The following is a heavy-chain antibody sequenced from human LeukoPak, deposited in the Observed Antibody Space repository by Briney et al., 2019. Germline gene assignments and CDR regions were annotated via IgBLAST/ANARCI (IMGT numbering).Heavy chain of an antibody. J-gene: IGHJ4*01. CDR2: IYSGGNT. CDR3: ARGRGTFVVKYYFDY. CDR1: RFTLNKNY. V-gene: IGHV3-53*01. Sequence: GGSLTLSCAASRFTLNKNYMGWGRQAQGEGRGWGGVIYSGGNTYYADSVKGRFTISRDNSKNTLYLQMNSLRAEHTAMYYCARGRGTFVVKYYFDYWGHGTLVTVSS. D-gene: IGHD2-21*01.